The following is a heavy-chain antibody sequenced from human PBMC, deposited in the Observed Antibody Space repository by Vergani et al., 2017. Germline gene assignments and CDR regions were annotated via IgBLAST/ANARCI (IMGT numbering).Heavy chain of an antibody. CDR2: INSDGSST. D-gene: IGHD3-22*01. J-gene: IGHJ4*02. CDR1: GFTFSSYS. V-gene: IGHV3-23*04. Sequence: EVQLVESGGGLVKPGGSLRLSCAASGFTFSSYSMNWVRQAPGKGLEWVSRINSDGSSTYYADSVKGRFTISRDNSKNTLYLQMNSLRAEDTAVYYCAKDNPYDSSGYYYVFLGYFDYWGQGTLVTVSS. CDR3: AKDNPYDSSGYYYVFLGYFDY.